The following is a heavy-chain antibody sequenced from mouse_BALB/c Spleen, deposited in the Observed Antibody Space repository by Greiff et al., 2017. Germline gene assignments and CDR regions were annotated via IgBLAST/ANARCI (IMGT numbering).Heavy chain of an antibody. V-gene: IGHV5-2*01. CDR3: ERDGGGDDGAY. CDR1: EYEFPSHD. CDR2: INSDGGST. Sequence: EVQGVESGGGLVQPGESLKLSCESNEYEFPSHDMSWVRKTPEKRLELVAAINSDGGSTYYPDTMERRFIISRDNTKKTLYLQMSSLRSEDTALYYGERDGGGDDGAYWGQGTLVTVSA. J-gene: IGHJ3*01. D-gene: IGHD2-2*01.